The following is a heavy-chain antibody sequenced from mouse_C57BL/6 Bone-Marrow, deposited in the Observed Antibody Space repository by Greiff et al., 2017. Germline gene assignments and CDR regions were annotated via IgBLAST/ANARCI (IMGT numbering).Heavy chain of an antibody. Sequence: VQLQQSGAELVRPGASVTLSCKASGYTFTDYEMHWVKQTPVHGLEWIGAIDPETGGTDYNQKFKGKAILTADKSSSTAYMELRSLTSEDSADYCCTRAYDDDVGFAYWGQGTLVTVSA. CDR3: TRAYDDDVGFAY. CDR2: IDPETGGT. CDR1: GYTFTDYE. J-gene: IGHJ3*01. V-gene: IGHV1-15*01. D-gene: IGHD2-4*01.